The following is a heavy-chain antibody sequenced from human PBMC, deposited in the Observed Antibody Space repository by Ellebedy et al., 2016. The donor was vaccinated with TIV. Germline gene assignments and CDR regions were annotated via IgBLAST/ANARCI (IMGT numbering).Heavy chain of an antibody. CDR3: ALGRLKSDAFDI. CDR1: GGSISSGDYY. V-gene: IGHV4-30-4*01. D-gene: IGHD4/OR15-4a*01. CDR2: IYYSGST. Sequence: SETLSLTCTVSGGSISSGDYYWSWIRQPPGKGLEWIGYIYYSGSTYYNPSLKSRVTISVDTSKNQFSLKLSSVTAADTAVYYCALGRLKSDAFDIWGQGTMVTVSS. J-gene: IGHJ3*02.